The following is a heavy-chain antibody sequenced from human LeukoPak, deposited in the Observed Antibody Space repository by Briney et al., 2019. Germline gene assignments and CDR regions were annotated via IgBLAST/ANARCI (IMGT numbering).Heavy chain of an antibody. D-gene: IGHD6-6*01. Sequence: ASVKVSCKASGYTFTSYGISWVRQAPGQGLEWMGSLSAYNGNTNYAQKLQGRVTMTTDTSTSTAYMELRSLRSDDTAVYYCASGAAHIYYYYGMDVWGQGTTVTVSS. CDR1: GYTFTSYG. CDR2: LSAYNGNT. CDR3: ASGAAHIYYYYGMDV. J-gene: IGHJ6*02. V-gene: IGHV1-18*01.